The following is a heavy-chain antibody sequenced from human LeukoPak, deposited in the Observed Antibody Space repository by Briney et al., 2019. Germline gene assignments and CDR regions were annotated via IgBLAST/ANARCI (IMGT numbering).Heavy chain of an antibody. V-gene: IGHV4-31*03. J-gene: IGHJ5*02. CDR1: GGSISSGGYY. Sequence: SQTLSLTCTVSGGSISSGGYYWSWIRQHPGKGLEWIGYIYYSGSTYYNPSLKSRVTISVDTSKNQFSLKLSSVTAADTAVYYCARGPLKYYYDSSGYNNWFDPWGQGTLVTVSS. CDR3: ARGPLKYYYDSSGYNNWFDP. CDR2: IYYSGST. D-gene: IGHD3-22*01.